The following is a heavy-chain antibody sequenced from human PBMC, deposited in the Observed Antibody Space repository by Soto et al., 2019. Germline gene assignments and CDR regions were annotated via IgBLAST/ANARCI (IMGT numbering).Heavy chain of an antibody. CDR2: IHPTSGGT. Sequence: QVQLVQSGAEVKKPGASVKVSCKTSVYTFAAYYIHWIRQAPGQGLEWMGWIHPTSGGTVSAQNFQDRVTMTRDKSSSTAYMESRRLNSDDTAVYYGASDPDYGDYWGYVIDSWGHGASVTGSS. CDR3: ASDPDYGDYWGYVIDS. CDR1: VYTFAAYY. J-gene: IGHJ5*01. V-gene: IGHV1-2*02. D-gene: IGHD4-17*01.